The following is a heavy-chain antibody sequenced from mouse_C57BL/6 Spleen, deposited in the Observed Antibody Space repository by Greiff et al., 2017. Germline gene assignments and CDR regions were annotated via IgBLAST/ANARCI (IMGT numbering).Heavy chain of an antibody. CDR1: GYAFSSSW. J-gene: IGHJ4*01. D-gene: IGHD2-5*01. Sequence: QVQLKESGPELVKPGASVKISCKASGYAFSSSWMNWVKQRPGKGLEWIGRIYPGDGDTNYNGKFKGKATLTADKSSSTAYMQLSSLTSEDSAVYFCAYYSNLYAMDYWGQGTSVTVSS. CDR3: AYYSNLYAMDY. V-gene: IGHV1-82*01. CDR2: IYPGDGDT.